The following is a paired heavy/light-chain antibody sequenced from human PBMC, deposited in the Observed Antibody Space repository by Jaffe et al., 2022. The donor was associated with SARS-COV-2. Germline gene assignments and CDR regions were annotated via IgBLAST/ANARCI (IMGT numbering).Light chain of an antibody. CDR3: QQVNSFPFT. CDR2: AAS. CDR1: QYVSTW. Sequence: DIQMTQSPSSVSASVGDRVTITCRASQYVSTWVAWYQQKPGKPPKLLIYAASNLHSGVPSRFSGSGSGTDFTLSISSLQPEDFAVYYCQQVNSFPFTFGPGTKLDVK. V-gene: IGKV1-12*01. J-gene: IGKJ3*01.
Heavy chain of an antibody. J-gene: IGHJ6*02. CDR2: ISVGGGAT. CDR3: ARTTENRDFSSSPCATPSCYKYGMDV. CDR1: AFTFSDYA. V-gene: IGHV3-23*01. Sequence: EVQLLESGGGLVQPGGSLRLSCVASAFTFSDYAMSWVRQAPGKGLEWVSAISVGGGATYYADSVKGRFTISRVNSRDTLFLQLNSVRIEDTAIYFCARTTENRDFSSSPCATPSCYKYGMDVWGQGTTVTVSS. D-gene: IGHD2-15*01.